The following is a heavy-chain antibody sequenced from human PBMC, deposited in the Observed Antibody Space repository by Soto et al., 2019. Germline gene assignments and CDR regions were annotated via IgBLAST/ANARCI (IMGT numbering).Heavy chain of an antibody. D-gene: IGHD3-3*01. CDR3: ARDDIWGGVTIFGVARQFDY. CDR2: INPSGGST. V-gene: IGHV1-46*01. Sequence: QVQLVQSGAEVKKPGASVKVSCKASGYTFTSYYMHGVRQAPGHGLEWMGIINPSGGSTSYGQKSQGRVTMTRDTSTSTVYRELSRLRAEDTAVYYSARDDIWGGVTIFGVARQFDYWGQGTLVTVSS. J-gene: IGHJ4*02. CDR1: GYTFTSYY.